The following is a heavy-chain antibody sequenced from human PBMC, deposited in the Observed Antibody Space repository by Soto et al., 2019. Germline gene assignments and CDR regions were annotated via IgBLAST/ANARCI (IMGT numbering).Heavy chain of an antibody. CDR2: IKSKTDGGTT. CDR3: TTGGSSSSTKNFHYYGMDV. CDR1: GFTFSNAW. D-gene: IGHD6-6*01. V-gene: IGHV3-15*01. J-gene: IGHJ6*02. Sequence: EVQLVESGGGLVKPGGSLRLSCAASGFTFSNAWMSWVRQAPGKGLEWVGRIKSKTDGGTTDYAAPVKGRFTISRDDSKNTLYLQMNSLKTADTAVYYCTTGGSSSSTKNFHYYGMDVWGQGTTVTVSS.